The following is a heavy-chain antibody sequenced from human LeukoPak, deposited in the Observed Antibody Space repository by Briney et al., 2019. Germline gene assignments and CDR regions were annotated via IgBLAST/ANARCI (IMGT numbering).Heavy chain of an antibody. V-gene: IGHV3-30*04. CDR3: ARWAASYSGYDSGSYYFDY. CDR1: GFTFSSYA. Sequence: PGGSLRLSCAASGFTFSSYAMHWVRQAPGKGLEWVAVISYDGSNKYYADSVKGRFTISRDNSKNTLYLQMNSLRAEDTAVYYCARWAASYSGYDSGSYYFDYWGQGTLVTVSS. CDR2: ISYDGSNK. D-gene: IGHD5-12*01. J-gene: IGHJ4*02.